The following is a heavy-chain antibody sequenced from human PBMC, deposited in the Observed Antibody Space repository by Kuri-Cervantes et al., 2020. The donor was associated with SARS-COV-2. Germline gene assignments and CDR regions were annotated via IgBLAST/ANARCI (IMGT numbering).Heavy chain of an antibody. D-gene: IGHD3-10*01. V-gene: IGHV3-30*09. CDR1: GIIFSSYP. Sequence: GGSLRLSCVASGIIFSSYPMHWVRQAPGKGLEWVAVISFDGTNEDYADSVRGRSAISRDNSKDTLYLQMNSLRPEDTAVYYCARDLYGSGSYYTLNFDHWGQGALVTVSS. CDR3: ARDLYGSGSYYTLNFDH. CDR2: ISFDGTNE. J-gene: IGHJ4*02.